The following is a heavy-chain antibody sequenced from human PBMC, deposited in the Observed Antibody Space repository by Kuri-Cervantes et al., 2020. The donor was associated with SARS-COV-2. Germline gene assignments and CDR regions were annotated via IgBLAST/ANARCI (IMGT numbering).Heavy chain of an antibody. CDR1: RFTFRNYA. CDR2: IDGSGVNT. Sequence: GGSLRLSCAASRFTFRNYALNWVRQAPGRGLEWVSIIDGSGVNTYYADSVKGRFTISRDNSKNTLYLQMNNLRADDTAVYYCARSQGEWDLLVPIAYWGRGTLVTVSS. D-gene: IGHD1-26*01. J-gene: IGHJ4*02. CDR3: ARSQGEWDLLVPIAY. V-gene: IGHV3-23*01.